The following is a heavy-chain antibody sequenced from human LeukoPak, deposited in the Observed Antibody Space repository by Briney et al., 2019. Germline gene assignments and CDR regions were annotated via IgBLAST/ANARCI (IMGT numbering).Heavy chain of an antibody. D-gene: IGHD3-10*01. CDR1: GLPFNRYS. CDR3: ARGGYRRVQGLNRRSADYYGMDV. V-gene: IGHV3-48*04. J-gene: IGHJ6*02. Sequence: GGSLRLSCAASGLPFNRYSMNWVRQAPGKGLEWISYINSGSNTLYYADSVKGRFTVSRDNAKSSLYLQMDRLRAEDTAVYYCARGGYRRVQGLNRRSADYYGMDVWGQGTTVTVS. CDR2: INSGSNTL.